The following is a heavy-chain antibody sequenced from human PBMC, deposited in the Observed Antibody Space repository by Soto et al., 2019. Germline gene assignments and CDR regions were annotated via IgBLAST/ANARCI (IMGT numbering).Heavy chain of an antibody. CDR3: ARLLRHYDFWSGYGERYYYYMDV. Sequence: GESLKISCKGSGYSFTSYWIGWVRQMPGKGLEWMGIIYPGDSDTRYSPSFQGQVNISAEKSISTAYLQGSSLKASDTAMYYCARLLRHYDFWSGYGERYYYYMDVWGKGTTVTVSS. D-gene: IGHD3-3*01. V-gene: IGHV5-51*01. CDR2: IYPGDSDT. J-gene: IGHJ6*03. CDR1: GYSFTSYW.